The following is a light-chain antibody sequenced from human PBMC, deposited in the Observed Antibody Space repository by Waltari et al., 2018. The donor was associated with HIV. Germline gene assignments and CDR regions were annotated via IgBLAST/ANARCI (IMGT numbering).Light chain of an antibody. V-gene: IGLV2-23*02. CDR2: EVT. J-gene: IGLJ1*01. CDR1: SSNVWSADL. CDR3: CSCPRSGIRYV. Sequence: QSALTQPASVSGSPGQSITIPCTGTSSNVWSADLVSWYQQHPGEAPKLIIYEVTKRPSGVSNRFSGSKSGNTASLTISGLQAEDEADYYCCSCPRSGIRYVFGTGTKVTVL.